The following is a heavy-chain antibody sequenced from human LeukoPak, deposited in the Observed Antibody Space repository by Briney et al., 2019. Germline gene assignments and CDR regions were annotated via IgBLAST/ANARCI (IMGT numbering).Heavy chain of an antibody. CDR1: GFTVSSNY. Sequence: GGSLRLSRAASGFTVSSNYMSWVRQAPGKGLEWVSLIYAGGSTYYADAVKGRFTISRHNSKNTLHLQMNCLRVEDTAVYYCATAGSSELLWDYAMDVWGQGTTVTVSS. CDR3: ATAGSSELLWDYAMDV. CDR2: IYAGGST. V-gene: IGHV3-53*04. J-gene: IGHJ6*02. D-gene: IGHD3-10*01.